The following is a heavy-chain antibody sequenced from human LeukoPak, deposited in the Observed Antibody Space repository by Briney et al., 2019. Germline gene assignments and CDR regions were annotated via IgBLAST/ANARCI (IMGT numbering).Heavy chain of an antibody. CDR1: GFTFSSYW. CDR2: IKQDGSEK. V-gene: IGHV3-7*01. CDR3: ARYRRRDGYNRFAEDY. D-gene: IGHD5-24*01. Sequence: GGSLRLSCAASGFTFSSYWMSWVRQAPGKGLEWVTNIKQDGSEKYYVDSVKGRFTISRDNAKNSLYLQMNSLRAEDTAVYYCARYRRRDGYNRFAEDYWGQGTLVTVSS. J-gene: IGHJ4*02.